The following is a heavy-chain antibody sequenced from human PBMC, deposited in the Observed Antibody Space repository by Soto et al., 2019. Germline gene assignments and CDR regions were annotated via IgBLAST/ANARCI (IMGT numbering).Heavy chain of an antibody. CDR2: ISGSGGST. V-gene: IGHV3-23*01. CDR1: GFTFSSYA. Sequence: GGSLRLSCAASGFTFSSYAMSWVRQAPGKGLEWVSAISGSGGSTYYADSVKGRFTISRGNSKNTLYLQMNSLRAEDTAVYYCVCGVVVGHYYYYGMDVWGQGTTVTVSS. D-gene: IGHD2-15*01. CDR3: VCGVVVGHYYYYGMDV. J-gene: IGHJ6*02.